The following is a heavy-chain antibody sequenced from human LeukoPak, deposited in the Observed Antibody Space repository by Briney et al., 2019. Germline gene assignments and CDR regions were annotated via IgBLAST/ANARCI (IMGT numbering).Heavy chain of an antibody. CDR2: ISSTDTTI. CDR3: ATDNYGPGSHIGAVDC. V-gene: IGHV3-11*01. CDR1: GFTFSDYY. Sequence: GGSLRLSCAASGFTFSDYYMTWIRQAPGKGLEWISYISSTDTTIYYADSVKGRFTISRDNPKHSLFLKMNRIRAYDTAVYYCATDNYGPGSHIGAVDCWGQGTLVTVSS. J-gene: IGHJ4*02. D-gene: IGHD3-10*01.